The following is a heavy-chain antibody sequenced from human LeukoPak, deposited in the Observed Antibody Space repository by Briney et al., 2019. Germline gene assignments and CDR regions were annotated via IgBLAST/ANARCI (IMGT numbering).Heavy chain of an antibody. D-gene: IGHD3-10*01. CDR3: ARDFRANYGSGSYFSY. CDR1: GGSISSSNW. J-gene: IGHJ4*02. Sequence: SGTLSLTCAVSGGSISSSNWWSWVRQPSGKGLEWIGEIYHSGSTNYNPSLESRVTISVDKSKNQFSLKLSSVTAADTAVYYCARDFRANYGSGSYFSYWGQGTLVTVSS. CDR2: IYHSGST. V-gene: IGHV4-4*02.